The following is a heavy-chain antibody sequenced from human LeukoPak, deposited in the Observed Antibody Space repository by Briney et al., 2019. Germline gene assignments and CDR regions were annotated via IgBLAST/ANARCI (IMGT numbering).Heavy chain of an antibody. Sequence: SETLSLTCAVYGGSFSGYYWSWIRQPPGKGLEWIGEINHSGSTNYNPSLKSRVTISVDTSKNQFSLKLSSVTAADTAVYYRASSDPTGVPAPFWFDPWGQGTLVTVSS. J-gene: IGHJ5*02. CDR3: ASSDPTGVPAPFWFDP. CDR1: GGSFSGYY. CDR2: INHSGST. D-gene: IGHD2-2*01. V-gene: IGHV4-34*01.